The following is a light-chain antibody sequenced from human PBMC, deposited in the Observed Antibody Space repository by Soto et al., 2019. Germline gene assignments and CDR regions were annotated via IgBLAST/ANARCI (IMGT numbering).Light chain of an antibody. CDR3: QHYANSLWT. V-gene: IGKV3-20*01. Sequence: EIVLTQSPGTLSLSPGERATLSCRASQSVSSANFAWYQQKPGQAPRLLIYAASSRATGIPDRFSGSGSGTDFTLTISRLETEDFAVYYCQHYANSLWTFGQGTNVDIK. CDR1: QSVSSAN. CDR2: AAS. J-gene: IGKJ1*01.